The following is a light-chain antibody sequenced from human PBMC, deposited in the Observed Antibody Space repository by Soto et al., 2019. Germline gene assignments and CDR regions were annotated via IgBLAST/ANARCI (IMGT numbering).Light chain of an antibody. CDR2: GAS. CDR3: QQYKTWPTLT. J-gene: IGKJ4*01. Sequence: EIVMTQSPATLSVSPGERAILSCRASQSVSSLLAWYQQKPGQAPSLLIFGASTSATGIPVRFSGSGSGTEFTLTISSLQSEDFAVYYWQQYKTWPTLTCGGGTKVEI. CDR1: QSVSSL. V-gene: IGKV3-15*01.